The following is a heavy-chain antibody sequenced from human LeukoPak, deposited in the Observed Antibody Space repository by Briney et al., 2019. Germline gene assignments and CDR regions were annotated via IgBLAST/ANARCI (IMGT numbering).Heavy chain of an antibody. Sequence: ASVKVSCKASGYTFTSYYMHYVRQAPGQGLEWMGRINPNSGGTNYAQKFQGRVTTTRDTSISTAYMELSRLRSDDTAVYYCARDFRFGGAYWGQGILVTVSS. J-gene: IGHJ4*02. D-gene: IGHD3-10*01. V-gene: IGHV1-2*06. CDR1: GYTFTSYY. CDR3: ARDFRFGGAY. CDR2: INPNSGGT.